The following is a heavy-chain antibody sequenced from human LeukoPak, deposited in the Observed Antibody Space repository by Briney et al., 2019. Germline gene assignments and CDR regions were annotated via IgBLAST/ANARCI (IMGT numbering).Heavy chain of an antibody. V-gene: IGHV3-11*01. D-gene: IGHD3-10*01. CDR3: ARHYYHGCGHGGY. CDR1: GFTFSDYD. J-gene: IGHJ4*02. Sequence: GGSLRLSCAASGFTFSDYDMSWIRQAPGKGLEWLSYISSSGSTIYYADSVKGRFTISRDNAKNSLYLQMNSLRVEDTAVYYCARHYYHGCGHGGYWGQGTLVTVSS. CDR2: ISSSGSTI.